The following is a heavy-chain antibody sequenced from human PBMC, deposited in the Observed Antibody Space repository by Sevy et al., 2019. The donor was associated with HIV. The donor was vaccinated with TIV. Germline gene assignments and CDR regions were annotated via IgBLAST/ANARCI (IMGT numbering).Heavy chain of an antibody. J-gene: IGHJ4*02. Sequence: GGSLRLSCAASGFTFSNYEMYWVRQAPGKGLEWVATIGSRGADTRYADSVRGRFAISRDDSENTVFLQMSSLRADDTAIYYCVKAPGPVPMAGDYWGQGTVVTVSS. CDR3: VKAPGPVPMAGDY. CDR1: GFTFSNYE. D-gene: IGHD6-19*01. CDR2: IGSRGADT. V-gene: IGHV3-23*01.